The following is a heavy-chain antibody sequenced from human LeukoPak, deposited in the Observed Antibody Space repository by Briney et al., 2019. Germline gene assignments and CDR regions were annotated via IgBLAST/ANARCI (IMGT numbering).Heavy chain of an antibody. CDR1: GFTFSSYG. Sequence: EGSLRLSCAASGFTFSSYGLSWVRQAPGKGLEWVSAISDSGSDTYYADSVKGRFTISKDNSKNTLYLQMNSLRAEDTAEYYCAKRVPYSSSSVYFDSWGKGTLVTVSS. D-gene: IGHD6-6*01. CDR2: ISDSGSDT. J-gene: IGHJ4*02. CDR3: AKRVPYSSSSVYFDS. V-gene: IGHV3-23*01.